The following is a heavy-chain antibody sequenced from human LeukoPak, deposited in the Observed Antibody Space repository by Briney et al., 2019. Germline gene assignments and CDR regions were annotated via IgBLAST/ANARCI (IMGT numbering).Heavy chain of an antibody. CDR2: ISNSSIYI. J-gene: IGHJ4*02. Sequence: GGSLRLSCAASGFTFSIYSMNWLLQSPGKGLEWVSSISNSSIYIYYADSVKVRFTISRDNSKNTPYLQMNSLRAEDTDVSYSATDPYLNVSTVNTGDYWGQGTLVTVSS. CDR3: ATDPYLNVSTVNTGDY. D-gene: IGHD4-11*01. CDR1: GFTFSIYS. V-gene: IGHV3-21*04.